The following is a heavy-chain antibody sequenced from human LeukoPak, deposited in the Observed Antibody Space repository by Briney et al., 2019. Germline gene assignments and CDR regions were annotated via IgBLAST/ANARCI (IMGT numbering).Heavy chain of an antibody. V-gene: IGHV1-2*02. CDR1: GYTFTGYY. J-gene: IGHJ6*03. Sequence: ASVKVSCKASGYTFTGYYMHWVRQAPGQGLEWMGWINPNSGGTNYAQKFQGRVTMTRDTSISTAYMELSRLRSDDTAVYYCARGPTQVVVLGYYYMDVWGKGTTVTVSS. CDR3: ARGPTQVVVLGYYYMDV. D-gene: IGHD2-2*01. CDR2: INPNSGGT.